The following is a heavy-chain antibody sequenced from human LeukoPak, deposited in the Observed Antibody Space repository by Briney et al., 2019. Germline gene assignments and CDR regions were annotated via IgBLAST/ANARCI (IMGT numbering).Heavy chain of an antibody. CDR2: ISGSGGST. V-gene: IGHV3-23*01. Sequence: PGGSLRLSCAASGLTFSSYAMSWVRQAPGKGLEWVSAISGSGGSTYYADSVKGRFTISRDNSKNTLYLQMNSLRAEDTAVYYCAKDLIAVAGQRGDAFDIWGQGTMVTVSS. CDR3: AKDLIAVAGQRGDAFDI. D-gene: IGHD6-19*01. CDR1: GLTFSSYA. J-gene: IGHJ3*02.